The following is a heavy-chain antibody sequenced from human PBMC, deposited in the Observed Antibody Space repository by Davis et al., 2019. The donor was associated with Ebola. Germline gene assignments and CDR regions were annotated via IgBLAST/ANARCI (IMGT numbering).Heavy chain of an antibody. D-gene: IGHD3-22*01. CDR3: ARGRYYYDSSGYYHDAFDI. J-gene: IGHJ3*02. V-gene: IGHV4-59*01. CDR1: GGSISSYY. Sequence: GSLRLSCTVSGGSISSYYWSWIRQPPGKGLEWIGYIYYSGSTNYNPSLKSRVTISVDTSKNQFSLKLSSVTAADTAVYYCARGRYYYDSSGYYHDAFDIWGQGTMVTVSS. CDR2: IYYSGST.